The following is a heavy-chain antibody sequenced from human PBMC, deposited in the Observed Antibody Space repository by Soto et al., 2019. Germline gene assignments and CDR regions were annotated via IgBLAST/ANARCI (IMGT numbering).Heavy chain of an antibody. CDR2: IYYSGRT. Sequence: QVQLQESGPGLVKPSETLFLTCTVSGGSISSYYWSWIRQPPGKGLEWIGYIYYSGRTNYNPSLKSRVTISVDTSKNQFSLKLSSVTAADTAVYYCATGTTGTPYYFDYWGQGTLVTVSS. CDR1: GGSISSYY. V-gene: IGHV4-59*01. CDR3: ATGTTGTPYYFDY. J-gene: IGHJ4*02. D-gene: IGHD1-1*01.